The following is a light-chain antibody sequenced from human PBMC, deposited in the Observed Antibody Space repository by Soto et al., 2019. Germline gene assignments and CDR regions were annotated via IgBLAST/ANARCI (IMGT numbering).Light chain of an antibody. J-gene: IGKJ3*01. CDR3: QQNNSYPRT. V-gene: IGKV1-9*01. CDR1: QGISSY. Sequence: DIQLTQSPSFLSASVGDRVTITCRASQGISSYLAWYQQKPGKAPKLLIYAASTLQGGVPSRFSGSRSGTEFTLTISTLQPEDFATYYCQQNNSYPRTFGTGTKVDIK. CDR2: AAS.